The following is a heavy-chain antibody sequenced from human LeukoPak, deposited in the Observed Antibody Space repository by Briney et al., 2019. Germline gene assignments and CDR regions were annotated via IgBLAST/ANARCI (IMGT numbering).Heavy chain of an antibody. V-gene: IGHV3-7*04. J-gene: IGHJ4*02. CDR3: ARGEYYYDGGY. Sequence: PGGSLRLSRAASGFTFSSYEMNWVRQAPGKGLEWVANIKQDGSEKHYVDSVKGRFTIARDNAKNSLFLQMNSLRAEETAVYYCARGEYYYDGGYWGQGTLVTVSS. CDR1: GFTFSSYE. CDR2: IKQDGSEK. D-gene: IGHD3-22*01.